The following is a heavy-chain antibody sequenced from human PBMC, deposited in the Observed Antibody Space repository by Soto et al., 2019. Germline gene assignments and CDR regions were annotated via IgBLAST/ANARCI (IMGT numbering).Heavy chain of an antibody. CDR2: ISDSGNT. D-gene: IGHD2-8*02. CDR3: ARDKITGLFDY. V-gene: IGHV4-59*12. CDR1: GGSIRTYS. Sequence: ASETLSLTCTVSGGSIRTYSWNWIRQPPGKGLEWVGYISDSGNTNYNPSLQSRVIISVDTSKNQFSLKLTSVTAADTAVYYCARDKITGLFDYWGQGTLVTVSS. J-gene: IGHJ4*02.